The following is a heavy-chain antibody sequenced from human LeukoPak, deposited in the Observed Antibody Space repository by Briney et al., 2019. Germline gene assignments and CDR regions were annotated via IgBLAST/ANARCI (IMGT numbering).Heavy chain of an antibody. Sequence: TGGSLRLSCAASGFTFGTYDMNWVRQAPGKGLEWISCITSRSETRYYADSVKGRFTISRDNAKNSLFLQLNSLRADDTAVYYCVRSFDVDSDNFNDYFDYWGQGTLVTVSS. CDR3: VRSFDVDSDNFNDYFDY. CDR1: GFTFGTYD. J-gene: IGHJ4*02. V-gene: IGHV3-48*03. D-gene: IGHD3-22*01. CDR2: ITSRSETR.